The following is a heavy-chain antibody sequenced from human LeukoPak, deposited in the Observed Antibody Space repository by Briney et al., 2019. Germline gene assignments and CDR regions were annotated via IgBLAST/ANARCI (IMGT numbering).Heavy chain of an antibody. CDR2: ISGSGVAT. V-gene: IGHV3-23*01. CDR3: AKGDAYSSSWDY. D-gene: IGHD6-13*01. J-gene: IGHJ4*02. CDR1: GFTFSSYA. Sequence: QPGGSLRLSCAASGFTFSSYAMNWVRQAPGKGLEWVSTISGSGVATHYADSVKGRFTISRDNSKNTLYLQMNSLRAEDTAVYYCAKGDAYSSSWDYWGQGTLVTVSS.